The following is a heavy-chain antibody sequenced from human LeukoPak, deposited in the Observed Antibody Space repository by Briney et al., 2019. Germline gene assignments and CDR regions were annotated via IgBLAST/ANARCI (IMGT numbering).Heavy chain of an antibody. CDR1: GFTFSSYS. CDR2: ISSSSSTI. Sequence: SGGSLRLSCAASGFTFSSYSMNWVRQAPGKGLEWVSYISSSSSTIYYADSVKGRFTISRDNVKNMLYLQMNSLRAEDTAVYYCARVDGYSYAWYFDYWGQGTLVTVSS. D-gene: IGHD5-18*01. CDR3: ARVDGYSYAWYFDY. J-gene: IGHJ4*02. V-gene: IGHV3-48*01.